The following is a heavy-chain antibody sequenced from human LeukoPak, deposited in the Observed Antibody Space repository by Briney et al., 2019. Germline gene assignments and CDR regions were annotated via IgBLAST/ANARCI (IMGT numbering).Heavy chain of an antibody. Sequence: GGSLRLSCAASGFTFSSYGMHGVRQAPGKGREWVAVISYDGSNKYYADSVKGRFTISRDNSKNTLYLQMNSLRAEDTAVYYCAKTGTTWGEGNFDYWGQGTLVTVSS. CDR2: ISYDGSNK. D-gene: IGHD1-1*01. CDR1: GFTFSSYG. J-gene: IGHJ4*02. V-gene: IGHV3-30*18. CDR3: AKTGTTWGEGNFDY.